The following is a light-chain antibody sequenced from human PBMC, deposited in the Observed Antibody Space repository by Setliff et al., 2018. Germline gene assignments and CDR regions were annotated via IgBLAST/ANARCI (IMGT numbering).Light chain of an antibody. CDR1: SSNIGATYD. CDR3: QSYDTRLNGYV. J-gene: IGLJ1*01. CDR2: RFS. V-gene: IGLV1-40*01. Sequence: QSALAQPPSVSGAPGHTVTISCTGSSSNIGATYDVHWYQHVPGTAPKLLLYRFSNRPSGVPHRFSGSTSGTSASLAITGLQVEDEADYYCQSYDTRLNGYVFGTGTKVTVL.